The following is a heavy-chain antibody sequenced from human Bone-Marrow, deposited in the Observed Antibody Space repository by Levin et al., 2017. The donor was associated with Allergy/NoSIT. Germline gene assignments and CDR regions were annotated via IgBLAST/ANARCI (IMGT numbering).Heavy chain of an antibody. CDR1: GGSISIFY. D-gene: IGHD1-1*01. V-gene: IGHV4-59*01. J-gene: IGHJ3*01. Sequence: SQTLSLTCTVSGGSISIFYWSLIRQPPGKGLEWIGYITHSGRTNYNPSLKSRLTLSLDTSKNQFSLKLTSATAADTAVYYCARDTGGFAFHLWGQGTLVTVSS. CDR2: ITHSGRT. CDR3: ARDTGGFAFHL.